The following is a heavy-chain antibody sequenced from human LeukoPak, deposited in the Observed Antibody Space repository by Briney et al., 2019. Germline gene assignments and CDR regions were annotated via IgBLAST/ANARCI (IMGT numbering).Heavy chain of an antibody. Sequence: ASVKVSCKASGYTFTSYGISWVRQAPGQGLEWMGWISAYNGNTNYALKLQGRVTMTTDTSTSTAYMELRSLRSDDTAVYYCARVYYDILTGYSYDYWGQGTLVTVSS. V-gene: IGHV1-18*01. CDR2: ISAYNGNT. CDR1: GYTFTSYG. D-gene: IGHD3-9*01. CDR3: ARVYYDILTGYSYDY. J-gene: IGHJ4*02.